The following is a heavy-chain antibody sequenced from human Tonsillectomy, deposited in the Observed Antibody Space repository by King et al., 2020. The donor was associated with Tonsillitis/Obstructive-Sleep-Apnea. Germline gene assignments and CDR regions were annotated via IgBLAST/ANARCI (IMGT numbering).Heavy chain of an antibody. CDR3: ARVGYDNWFDP. D-gene: IGHD1-1*01. V-gene: IGHV4-59*01. J-gene: IGHJ5*02. CDR2: IYYSGST. Sequence: VQLQESGPGLVKPSETLSLTCTGSGGSISSYYWSWIRQPPGKGLEWIGYIYYSGSTNYNPSLKSRVTISVDTSKNQFSLKLSSVTAAGTALYYCARVGYDNWFDPWGQGTLVTVSS. CDR1: GGSISSYY.